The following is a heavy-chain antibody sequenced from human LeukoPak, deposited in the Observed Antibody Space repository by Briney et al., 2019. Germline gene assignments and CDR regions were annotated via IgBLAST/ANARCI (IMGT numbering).Heavy chain of an antibody. J-gene: IGHJ4*02. CDR3: ARDGGGLDY. D-gene: IGHD3-16*01. CDR1: GFSFGIYW. V-gene: IGHV3-7*01. Sequence: PGGSLRLSCAASGFSFGIYWMSWVRQAPGKGLEWVAYIQQDGSETYYADSVKGRFTISRDNAKNSLHLQMNSLRVEDTAVYYCARDGGGLDYWGQGTQGTVSS. CDR2: IQQDGSET.